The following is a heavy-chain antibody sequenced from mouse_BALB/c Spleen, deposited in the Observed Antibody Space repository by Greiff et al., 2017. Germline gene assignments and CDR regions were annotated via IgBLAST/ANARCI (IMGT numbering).Heavy chain of an antibody. D-gene: IGHD1-1*01. Sequence: EVKLMESGGGLVKPGGSLKLSCAASGFTFSSYAMSWVRQTPEKRLEWVASISSGGSTYYPDSVKGRFTISRDKARNILYLQMSSLRSEDTAMYYCASGDYGGFAYWGQGTLVTVSA. CDR3: ASGDYGGFAY. V-gene: IGHV5-6-5*01. CDR1: GFTFSSYA. J-gene: IGHJ3*01. CDR2: ISSGGST.